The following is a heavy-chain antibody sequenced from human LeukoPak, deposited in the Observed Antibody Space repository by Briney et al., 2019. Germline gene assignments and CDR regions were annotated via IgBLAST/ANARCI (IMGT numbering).Heavy chain of an antibody. CDR1: GGSFSGYY. J-gene: IGHJ4*02. CDR2: INHSGST. D-gene: IGHD3-10*01. CDR3: AANSADYNTLGSSYKV. Sequence: SETLSLTCAVYGGSFSGYYWSWIRQPPGKGLEWIGEINHSGSTNYNPSLKSRVTISVDTSKNHFSLKLSSVTAADTAVYYCAANSADYNTLGSSYKVWGQGTLVTVSS. V-gene: IGHV4-34*01.